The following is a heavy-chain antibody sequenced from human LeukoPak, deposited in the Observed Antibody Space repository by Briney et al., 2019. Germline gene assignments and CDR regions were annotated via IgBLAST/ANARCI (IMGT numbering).Heavy chain of an antibody. D-gene: IGHD2-15*01. J-gene: IGHJ6*02. V-gene: IGHV4-34*01. CDR1: GGSFSGYY. CDR3: ARGRECSGGSCYYYYYGMDV. Sequence: SETLSLTCAVYGGSFSGYYWSWIRQPPGKGLEWIGEINHSGSNNYNPSLKSRVTISVDTSKNQFSLKLSSVTAADTAVYYCARGRECSGGSCYYYYYGMDVWGQGTTVTVSS. CDR2: INHSGSN.